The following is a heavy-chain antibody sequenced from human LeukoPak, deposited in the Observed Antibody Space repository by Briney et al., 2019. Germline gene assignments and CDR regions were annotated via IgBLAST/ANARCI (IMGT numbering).Heavy chain of an antibody. J-gene: IGHJ5*02. CDR1: GGSFSGYY. D-gene: IGHD3-9*01. Sequence: SETLSLTCAVYGGSFSGYYWSWIRQPPGKGLEWIGEINHSGSTNYNPSLKSRVTISVDTSKNQFSLKLSSVTAADTAVYYCARVGGLRYFDWLLSQFWFDPWGQGTLVTVSS. CDR2: INHSGST. CDR3: ARVGGLRYFDWLLSQFWFDP. V-gene: IGHV4-34*01.